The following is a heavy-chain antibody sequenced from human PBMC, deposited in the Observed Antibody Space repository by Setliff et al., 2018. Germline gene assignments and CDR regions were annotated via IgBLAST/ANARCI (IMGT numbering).Heavy chain of an antibody. Sequence: GGSLRLSCAASGFSFSNYAMHWVRQAPGKGLEWVAVISYDGINKYYADSVRGRFTISRDNSKNTLYLQMNSLRPEDTAVYYCARSQYNSRWYVIGAFDYWGQGALVTVSS. V-gene: IGHV3-30*01. J-gene: IGHJ4*02. D-gene: IGHD6-13*01. CDR2: ISYDGINK. CDR1: GFSFSNYA. CDR3: ARSQYNSRWYVIGAFDY.